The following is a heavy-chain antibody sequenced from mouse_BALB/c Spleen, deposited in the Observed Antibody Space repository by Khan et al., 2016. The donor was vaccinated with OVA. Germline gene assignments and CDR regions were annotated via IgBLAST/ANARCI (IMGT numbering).Heavy chain of an antibody. CDR2: IDPPNGNT. CDR3: ASMARK. D-gene: IGHD1-1*02. Sequence: VPLKQSGAELVKSGATVKLSCTASGLNIKDTYMHWLKKWPEQGLEWIGRIDPPNGNTKYDPKFQGKANITAETSSNTDYQQHNSLTYGGTTVYYCASMARKWGQGTTVTVSS. J-gene: IGHJ2*01. V-gene: IGHV14-3*02. CDR1: GLNIKDTY.